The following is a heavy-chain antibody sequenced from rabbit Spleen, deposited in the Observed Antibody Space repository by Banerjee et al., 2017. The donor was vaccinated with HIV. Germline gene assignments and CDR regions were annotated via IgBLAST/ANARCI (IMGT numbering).Heavy chain of an antibody. CDR2: IYAGSSGST. CDR1: GFSFSSSYY. J-gene: IGHJ4*01. Sequence: QEQLVESGGDLVKPGTSLTLTCTASGFSFSSSYYICWVRQAPGKGLECIACIYAGSSGSTYYANWAKGRFTISKTSSTTVTLQMTSLTAADTAAYFCARDGYSRGWGIILYYFNLWGPGTLVTVS. V-gene: IGHV1S45*01. CDR3: ARDGYSRGWGIILYYFNL. D-gene: IGHD4-1*01.